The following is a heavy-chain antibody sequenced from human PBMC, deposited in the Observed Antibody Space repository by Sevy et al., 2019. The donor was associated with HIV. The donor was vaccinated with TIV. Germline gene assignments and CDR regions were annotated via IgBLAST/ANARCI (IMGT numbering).Heavy chain of an antibody. J-gene: IGHJ4*02. V-gene: IGHV4-59*08. CDR2: IYYNGHI. D-gene: IGHD1-26*01. CDR1: SGSITSLY. CDR3: AGENAWGRGYS. Sequence: SETLSLTCTVSSGSITSLYWNWIRQPPGKGLEWIANIYYNGHINYNPSLKSRVTLSLDTSKNQFSLRLSSVTAADTAMYYCAGENAWGRGYSWGQGTLVTVCS.